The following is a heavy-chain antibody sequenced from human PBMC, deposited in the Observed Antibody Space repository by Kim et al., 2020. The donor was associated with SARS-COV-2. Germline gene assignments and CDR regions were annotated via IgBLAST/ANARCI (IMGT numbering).Heavy chain of an antibody. Sequence: GGSLRLFCAASGFTFSSYWMSWVRQAPGKGLEWVANIKQDGSEKYYVDSVKGRFTISRDNAKNSLYLQMNSLRAEDTAVYYCASPRGYSSGWYGRSSIIPTYWGQGTLVTVSS. CDR1: GFTFSSYW. J-gene: IGHJ4*02. V-gene: IGHV3-7*01. D-gene: IGHD6-19*01. CDR3: ASPRGYSSGWYGRSSIIPTY. CDR2: IKQDGSEK.